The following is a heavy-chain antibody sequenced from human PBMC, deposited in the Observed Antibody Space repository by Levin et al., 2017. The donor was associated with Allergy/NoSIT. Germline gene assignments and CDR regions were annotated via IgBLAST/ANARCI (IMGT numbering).Heavy chain of an antibody. Sequence: GGSLRLSCAASGFTFSSFWMSWVRQAPGKGLDWVANIKQDGSEKYYVDSVKGRFTIFRDNAKNSLYLQMNSLRAEDTAVYYCARVNSDGRADPLDYWGQGTLVTVSS. CDR1: GFTFSSFW. CDR2: IKQDGSEK. V-gene: IGHV3-7*01. D-gene: IGHD5-24*01. CDR3: ARVNSDGRADPLDY. J-gene: IGHJ4*02.